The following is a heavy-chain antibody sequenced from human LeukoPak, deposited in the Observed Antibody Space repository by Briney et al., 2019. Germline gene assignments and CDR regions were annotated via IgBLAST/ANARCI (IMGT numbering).Heavy chain of an antibody. D-gene: IGHD4-17*01. CDR3: ARGNQGYGDYGLDY. V-gene: IGHV3-30-3*01. J-gene: IGHJ4*02. CDR1: GFTFSSYA. Sequence: PGGSLRLSCAASGFTFSSYAMHWVRQAPGKGREWVAVISYDGSNKYYADSVKGRFTISRDNSKNTLYLQTNSLRAEDTAVYYCARGNQGYGDYGLDYWGQGTLVTVSS. CDR2: ISYDGSNK.